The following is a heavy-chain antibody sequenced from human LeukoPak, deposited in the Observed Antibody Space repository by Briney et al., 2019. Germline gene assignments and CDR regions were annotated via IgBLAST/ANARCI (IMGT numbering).Heavy chain of an antibody. CDR1: GYTFTSYD. V-gene: IGHV1-8*01. J-gene: IGHJ4*02. Sequence: ASVRVSCKASGYTFTSYDINWVRQATGQGLEWMGWMNPNSGNTGYAQKFQGRVTMTRNTSISTAYMELSSLRSEDTAVYFCARWVYCSGGGCYSGQNPTAFDYWGQGALVTVSS. D-gene: IGHD2-15*01. CDR3: ARWVYCSGGGCYSGQNPTAFDY. CDR2: MNPNSGNT.